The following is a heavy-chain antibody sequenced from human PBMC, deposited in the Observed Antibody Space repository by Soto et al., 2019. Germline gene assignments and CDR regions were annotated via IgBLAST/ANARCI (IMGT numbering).Heavy chain of an antibody. Sequence: GASLKVSCKSSVYTFTGYYMHCVRQAPGQGLEWMGWINPNSGGTNYAQKFQGRVTMTRDTSISTAYMELSRLRSDDTAVYYCARPYCSSTSCYSWFDPWGQGTLVNVSA. J-gene: IGHJ5*02. CDR1: VYTFTGYY. CDR3: ARPYCSSTSCYSWFDP. V-gene: IGHV1-2*02. D-gene: IGHD2-2*01. CDR2: INPNSGGT.